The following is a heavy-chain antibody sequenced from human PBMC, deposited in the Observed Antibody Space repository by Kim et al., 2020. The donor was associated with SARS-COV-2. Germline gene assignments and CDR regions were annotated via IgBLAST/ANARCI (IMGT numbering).Heavy chain of an antibody. CDR3: ARDTYHYGSGRYYNG. J-gene: IGHJ4*02. CDR2: INHSGST. V-gene: IGHV4-34*01. Sequence: SQTLSLTCAVYGGSFSGYYWSWIRQPPGKGLEWIGEINHSGSTNYNPSLKSRVTISVDTSKNQFSLKLSSVTAADTAVYYCARDTYHYGSGRYYNGWGQG. CDR1: GGSFSGYY. D-gene: IGHD3-10*01.